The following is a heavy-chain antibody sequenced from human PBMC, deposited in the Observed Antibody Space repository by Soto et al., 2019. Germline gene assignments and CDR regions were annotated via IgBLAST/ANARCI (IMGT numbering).Heavy chain of an antibody. V-gene: IGHV4-59*01. CDR1: GGSISSYY. Sequence: PSETLSLTCTVSGGSISSYYWSWIRQPPGKGLEWIGYIYYSGSTNYTPSLKGRVTISVDTSKNQFSLKLSSVTAADTAVYYCARDAEDSGYDLAWFDPWGQGTLVTVSS. J-gene: IGHJ5*02. CDR3: ARDAEDSGYDLAWFDP. CDR2: IYYSGST. D-gene: IGHD5-12*01.